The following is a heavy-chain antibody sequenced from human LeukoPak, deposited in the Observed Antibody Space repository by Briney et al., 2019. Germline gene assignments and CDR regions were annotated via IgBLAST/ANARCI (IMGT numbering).Heavy chain of an antibody. CDR3: ARGEWAADY. CDR1: GGSFSGYY. J-gene: IGHJ4*02. CDR2: INHSGST. D-gene: IGHD1-26*01. V-gene: IGHV4-34*01. Sequence: SQTLSLTCTVSGGSFSGYYWSWIRQPPGKGLEWIGEINHSGSTNYNPSLKSRVTISVDTSKNQFSLKLSSVTAADTAVYYCARGEWAADYWGQGTLVTVSS.